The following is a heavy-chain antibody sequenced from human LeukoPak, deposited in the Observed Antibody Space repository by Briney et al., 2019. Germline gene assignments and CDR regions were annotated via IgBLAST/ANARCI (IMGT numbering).Heavy chain of an antibody. Sequence: GGSLRLSCAASGFTFDDYAMHWVRQAPGKGLEWVSGISWNSGSIGYADSVKGRFTISRDNSKNTLYLQMNSLRPEDTSVYYCARSPTSWYFDYWGQGTLVTVSS. V-gene: IGHV3-9*01. D-gene: IGHD2-2*01. J-gene: IGHJ4*02. CDR3: ARSPTSWYFDY. CDR2: ISWNSGSI. CDR1: GFTFDDYA.